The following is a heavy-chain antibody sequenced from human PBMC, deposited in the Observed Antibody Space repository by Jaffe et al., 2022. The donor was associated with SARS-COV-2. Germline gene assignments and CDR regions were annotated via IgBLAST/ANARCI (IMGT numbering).Heavy chain of an antibody. J-gene: IGHJ6*02. D-gene: IGHD6-6*01. V-gene: IGHV3-23*01. CDR2: ISGSGGST. Sequence: EVQLLESGGGLVQPGGSLRLSCAASGFTFSSYAMSWVRQAPGKGLEWVSAISGSGGSTYYADSVKGRFTISRDNSKNTLYLQMNSLRAEDTAVYYCAKLTSSSPSVVLGMDVWGQGTTVTVSS. CDR1: GFTFSSYA. CDR3: AKLTSSSPSVVLGMDV.